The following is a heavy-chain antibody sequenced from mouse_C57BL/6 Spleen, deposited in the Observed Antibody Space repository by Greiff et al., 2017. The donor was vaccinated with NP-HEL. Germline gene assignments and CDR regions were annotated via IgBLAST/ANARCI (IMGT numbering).Heavy chain of an antibody. D-gene: IGHD3-1*01. Sequence: QVQLKQPGAELVKPGASVKLSCKASGYTFTSYWMHWVKQRPGQGLEWIGMIHPNSGSTNYNEKFKSKATLTVDKSSSTAYMQLSSLTSEDAAVYYCARRGLGGMDYWGQGTSVTVSS. CDR3: ARRGLGGMDY. CDR1: GYTFTSYW. J-gene: IGHJ4*01. CDR2: IHPNSGST. V-gene: IGHV1-64*01.